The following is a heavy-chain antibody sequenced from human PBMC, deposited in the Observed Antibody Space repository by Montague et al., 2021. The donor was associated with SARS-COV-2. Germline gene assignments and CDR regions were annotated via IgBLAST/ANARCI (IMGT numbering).Heavy chain of an antibody. Sequence: ALVKPTQTLTLTCTFSGFSLSTSGMCVSWIRQPPGKALEWLARIDWDDDKYYSTSLKTRLIISKDTSKNQVVLTMTNMDPVDTATYYCARASLAWLDYWGQGTLVTVSS. CDR1: GFSLSTSGMC. D-gene: IGHD5-24*01. CDR3: ARASLAWLDY. CDR2: IDWDDDK. V-gene: IGHV2-70*11. J-gene: IGHJ4*02.